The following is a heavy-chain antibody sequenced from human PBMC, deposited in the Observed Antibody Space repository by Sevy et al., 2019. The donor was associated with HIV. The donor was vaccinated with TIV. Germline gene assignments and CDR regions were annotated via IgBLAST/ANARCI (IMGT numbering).Heavy chain of an antibody. CDR3: ATLYYYGSGSPRGWFDP. J-gene: IGHJ5*02. D-gene: IGHD3-10*01. CDR2: FDPEDGET. CDR1: GYSLTKLS. Sequence: ASVKVSCKVSGYSLTKLSMHWVRQAPGKGLEWMGGFDPEDGETIYVQKFQGRVTMTEDTSTDTAYMELSSLRSEDTAVYYCATLYYYGSGSPRGWFDPWGQGSLVTVSS. V-gene: IGHV1-24*01.